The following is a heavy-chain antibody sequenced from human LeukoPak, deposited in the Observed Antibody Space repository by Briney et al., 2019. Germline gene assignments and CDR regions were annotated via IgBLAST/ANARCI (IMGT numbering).Heavy chain of an antibody. J-gene: IGHJ4*02. CDR1: GYTFTGYY. CDR3: ATGAGYSSSYPDY. D-gene: IGHD6-13*01. V-gene: IGHV1-24*01. CDR2: FDPEDGET. Sequence: ASVKVSCKASGYTFTGYYMHWVRQAPGQGLEWMGGFDPEDGETIYAQKFQGRVTMTEDTSTDTAYMELSSLRSEDTAVYYCATGAGYSSSYPDYWGQGTLVTVSS.